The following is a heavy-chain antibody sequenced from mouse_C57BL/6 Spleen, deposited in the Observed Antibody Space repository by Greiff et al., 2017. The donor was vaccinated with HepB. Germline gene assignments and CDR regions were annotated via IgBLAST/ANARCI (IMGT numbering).Heavy chain of an antibody. D-gene: IGHD1-1*01. Sequence: EVHLVESGPGLVKPSQSLSLTCSVTGYSITSGYYWNWIRQFPGNKLEWMGYISYDGSNNYNPSLKNRISITRDTSKNQFFLKLNSVTTEDTATYYCARDGGSSYWYFDVWGTGTTVTVSS. CDR3: ARDGGSSYWYFDV. CDR1: GYSITSGYY. CDR2: ISYDGSN. V-gene: IGHV3-6*01. J-gene: IGHJ1*03.